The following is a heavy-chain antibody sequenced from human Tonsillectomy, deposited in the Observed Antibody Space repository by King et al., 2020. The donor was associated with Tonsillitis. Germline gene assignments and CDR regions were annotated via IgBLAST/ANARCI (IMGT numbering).Heavy chain of an antibody. Sequence: VQLVESGGGVVQPGRSLRLSCAASGFTFSNYAMHWVRQAPGKGLEWVAVISYDGSNKSYADSVKGRFTISRDDSKNTLYLQMNSLRAEDTAVYYCTGEPDDHPETMIVVVNKASDAFDIWGQGTVVTVSS. CDR2: ISYDGSNK. CDR1: GFTFSNYA. D-gene: IGHD3-22*01. CDR3: TGEPDDHPETMIVVVNKASDAFDI. V-gene: IGHV3-30*04. J-gene: IGHJ3*02.